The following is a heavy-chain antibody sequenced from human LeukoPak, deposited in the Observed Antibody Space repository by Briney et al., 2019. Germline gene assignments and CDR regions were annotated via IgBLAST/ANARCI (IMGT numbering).Heavy chain of an antibody. CDR3: LRDLNWSLDQ. CDR2: IKSDGITI. CDR1: GFTFSNYM. V-gene: IGHV3-74*01. J-gene: IGHJ4*02. Sequence: GGSLRLSCAASGFTFSNYMMHWVRQAPGKGLVWVSRIKSDGITITYADSVKGRFTISRDNAKNTLYLQMNSLRAKDTAVYYCLRDLNWSLDQWGQGTLVTVSS. D-gene: IGHD1-20*01.